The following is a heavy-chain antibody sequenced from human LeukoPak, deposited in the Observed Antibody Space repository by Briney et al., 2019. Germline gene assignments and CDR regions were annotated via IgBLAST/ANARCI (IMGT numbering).Heavy chain of an antibody. J-gene: IGHJ4*02. CDR2: ISYDGSNK. Sequence: PGGSLRLSCAASRFTFSSYAMHWVRQAPGKGLEWVAVISYDGSNKYYADSVKGRFTISRDNSKNTLYLQMNSLRAEDTAVYYCGRDGIAAAVVRLYFDYWGQGTLVTVSS. V-gene: IGHV3-30*04. CDR1: RFTFSSYA. CDR3: GRDGIAAAVVRLYFDY. D-gene: IGHD6-13*01.